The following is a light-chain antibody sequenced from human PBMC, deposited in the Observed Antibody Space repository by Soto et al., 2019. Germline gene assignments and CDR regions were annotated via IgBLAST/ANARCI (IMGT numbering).Light chain of an antibody. Sequence: EIVLTQSPGTLSLSPGERATLSCRASHTISSSYLAWYQKKPGQAPRLLMSAISRRATGIPDRFSGSGYGTDFSLSITGLEPQDISVYYCQQYVTSPPRTFGQGTRVEIK. CDR2: AIS. CDR1: HTISSSY. J-gene: IGKJ1*01. V-gene: IGKV3-20*01. CDR3: QQYVTSPPRT.